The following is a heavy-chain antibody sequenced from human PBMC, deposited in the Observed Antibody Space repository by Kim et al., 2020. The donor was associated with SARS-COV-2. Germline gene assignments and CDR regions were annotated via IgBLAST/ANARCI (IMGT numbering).Heavy chain of an antibody. V-gene: IGHV3-23*01. J-gene: IGHJ4*02. D-gene: IGHD5-18*01. CDR3: AKAPIKLWSLFDY. Sequence: YADTVKGRFTISRDNSKDTLYLEMNSLRAEDTAVYYCAKAPIKLWSLFDYWGPGTLVTVSS.